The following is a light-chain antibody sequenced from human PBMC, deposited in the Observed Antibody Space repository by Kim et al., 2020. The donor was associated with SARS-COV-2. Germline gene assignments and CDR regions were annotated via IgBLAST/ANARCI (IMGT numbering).Light chain of an antibody. CDR2: AAS. Sequence: DIQLTQSPSFLSASVGDRVAVTCRTSQGIDNHLAWYQQKPGIAPKLLIFAASTLQSGVPSRFSGSGSGTEFTLTVSSLQPEDFAIYYCQQLNTYPWTFGQGTKVDIK. J-gene: IGKJ1*01. CDR3: QQLNTYPWT. V-gene: IGKV1-9*01. CDR1: QGIDNH.